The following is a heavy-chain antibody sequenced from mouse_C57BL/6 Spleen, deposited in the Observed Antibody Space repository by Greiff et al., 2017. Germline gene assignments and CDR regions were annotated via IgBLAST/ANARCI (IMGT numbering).Heavy chain of an antibody. J-gene: IGHJ2*01. CDR1: GYAFSSYW. V-gene: IGHV1-80*01. CDR3: ARRGSGLRRENYCDY. CDR2: IYPGDGDT. Sequence: QVQLQQSGAELVKPGASVKISCKASGYAFSSYWMNWVQQRPGKGLEWIGQIYPGDGDTNYNGKFKGKATLTADKSSSTAYMQLSSLTSEDSAVYFCARRGSGLRRENYCDYWGQGTTLTVSS. D-gene: IGHD2-4*01.